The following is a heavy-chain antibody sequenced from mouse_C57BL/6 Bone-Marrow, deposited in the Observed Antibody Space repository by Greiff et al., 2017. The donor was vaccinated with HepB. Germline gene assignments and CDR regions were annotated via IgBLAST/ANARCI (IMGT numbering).Heavy chain of an antibody. V-gene: IGHV1-18*01. CDR3: ARRGWLLPLFDY. D-gene: IGHD2-3*01. CDR1: GYTFTDYN. J-gene: IGHJ2*01. CDR2: INPNNGGT. Sequence: VQLQQSGPELVKPGASVKIPCKASGYTFTDYNMDWVKQSHGKSLEWIGDINPNNGGTIYNQKFKGKATLTVDNSSSTAYMELRSLTSEDTAVYYCARRGWLLPLFDYWGQGTTLTVSS.